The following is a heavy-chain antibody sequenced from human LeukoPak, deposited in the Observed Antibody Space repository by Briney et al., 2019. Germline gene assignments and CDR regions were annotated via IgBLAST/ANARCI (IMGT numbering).Heavy chain of an antibody. CDR2: ISTYNGNT. V-gene: IGHV1-18*01. Sequence: ASVKVSCKASGYTFSRYGITWVRQAPGQGLEWMGWISTYNGNTNYAQKLQGRVTMTTDTSTSTAYMELRSLRSDDTAVYYCARALVVVAAVDYWGQGTLVTVSS. D-gene: IGHD2-15*01. CDR1: GYTFSRYG. CDR3: ARALVVVAAVDY. J-gene: IGHJ4*02.